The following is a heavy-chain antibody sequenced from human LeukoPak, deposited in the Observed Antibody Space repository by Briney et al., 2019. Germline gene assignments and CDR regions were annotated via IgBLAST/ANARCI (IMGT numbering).Heavy chain of an antibody. CDR2: IKQDGSEK. Sequence: GGSLRLSCAASGFTFSGYWMSWYGQAPGQGREWLANIKQDGSEKYYVDSVKGRFTISRDKAKHSLYLQMNSLRAEDTAVYYCAREVGLLLRYFGWLLAQRWFDPWGQGTLITVSS. CDR1: GFTFSGYW. D-gene: IGHD3-9*01. V-gene: IGHV3-7*01. CDR3: AREVGLLLRYFGWLLAQRWFDP. J-gene: IGHJ5*02.